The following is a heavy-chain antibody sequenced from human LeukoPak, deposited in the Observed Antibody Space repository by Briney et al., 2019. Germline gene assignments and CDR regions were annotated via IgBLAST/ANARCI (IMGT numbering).Heavy chain of an antibody. CDR2: INPNSGGT. V-gene: IGHV1-2*02. CDR1: GYTFTGYY. D-gene: IGHD2-15*01. J-gene: IGHJ4*02. Sequence: ASVTVSCKASGYTFTGYYMHWVRQAPGQGLEWMGWINPNSGGTNYAQKFQGRVTMTRDTSISTAYMELSRLRSDDTAVYYCARDCSGGSCYGGDYWGQGTLVTVSS. CDR3: ARDCSGGSCYGGDY.